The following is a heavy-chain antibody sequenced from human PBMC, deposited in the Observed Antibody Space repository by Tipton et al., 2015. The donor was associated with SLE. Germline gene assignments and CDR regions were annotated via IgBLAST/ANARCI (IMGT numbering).Heavy chain of an antibody. CDR2: VFHSGST. Sequence: TLSLTCVVSGYSISSAYSWGWSRQPPGKGVEWSGTVFHSGSTHYNPSLKRRVTISVETSKNQFSLKLTSVTAADTAVYYCATFRDMVQGVIGAFNIWGQGTMVTVSS. CDR1: GYSISSAYS. J-gene: IGHJ3*02. V-gene: IGHV4-38-2*01. CDR3: ATFRDMVQGVIGAFNI. D-gene: IGHD3-10*01.